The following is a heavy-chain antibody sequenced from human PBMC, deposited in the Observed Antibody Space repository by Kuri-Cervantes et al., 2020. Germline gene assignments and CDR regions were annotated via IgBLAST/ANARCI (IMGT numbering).Heavy chain of an antibody. V-gene: IGHV1-69*13. Sequence: SVKVSCKASGGTFGSYAISWVRQAPGQGLERMGGIIPIFGTANYAQKFQGRVTITADESTSTAYMELSSLRSEDTAVYYCARGVAGAGTMWLVYWGQGTLVTVSS. J-gene: IGHJ4*02. CDR2: IIPIFGTA. CDR3: ARGVAGAGTMWLVY. D-gene: IGHD6-19*01. CDR1: GGTFGSYA.